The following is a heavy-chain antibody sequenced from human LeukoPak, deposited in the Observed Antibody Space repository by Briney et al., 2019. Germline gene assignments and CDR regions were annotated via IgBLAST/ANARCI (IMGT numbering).Heavy chain of an antibody. CDR3: ATIQHSSSWYPFDY. D-gene: IGHD6-13*01. CDR1: GGSFSGYY. J-gene: IGHJ4*02. V-gene: IGHV4-34*01. CDR2: INHSGST. Sequence: PSETLSLTCAVYGGSFSGYYWSWIRQPPGKGLEWIGEINHSGSTNYNPSLKSRVTISVDTSKNQFSLKLSSVTAADTAVYYCATIQHSSSWYPFDYWGQGALVTVSS.